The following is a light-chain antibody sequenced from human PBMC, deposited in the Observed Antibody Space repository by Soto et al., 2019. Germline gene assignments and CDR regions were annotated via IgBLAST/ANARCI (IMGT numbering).Light chain of an antibody. Sequence: EIVMTQSPATLSVSPGERATLSCRASQSVSSNLAWYQQKPGQAPRLLIYGASTSATGIPARFSGSVSGTEFTLTISSLQSEDFAVYYCQQYNNWPQLTFGGGTKVELK. J-gene: IGKJ4*01. CDR2: GAS. V-gene: IGKV3-15*01. CDR3: QQYNNWPQLT. CDR1: QSVSSN.